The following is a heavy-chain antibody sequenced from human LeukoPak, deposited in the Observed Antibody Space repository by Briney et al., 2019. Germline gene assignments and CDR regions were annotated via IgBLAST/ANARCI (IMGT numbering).Heavy chain of an antibody. J-gene: IGHJ4*02. D-gene: IGHD2-2*01. Sequence: GRSLRLSCAASGFTFSSYGMHWVRHTPGKGLVWGSVINSDGSSTTYAVSVKGRFSISRDNAKISLYLQMNSLRAEDTAVYYCARRYCSSNSCLIDYWGQGIPVTGAS. CDR1: GFTFSSYG. CDR3: ARRYCSSNSCLIDY. CDR2: INSDGSST. V-gene: IGHV3-74*01.